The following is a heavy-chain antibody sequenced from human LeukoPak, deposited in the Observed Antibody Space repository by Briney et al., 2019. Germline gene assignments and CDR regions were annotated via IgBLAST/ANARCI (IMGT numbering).Heavy chain of an antibody. CDR2: IFYSGTT. D-gene: IGHD2-21*02. CDR3: ARTSALMTATSNFDS. V-gene: IGHV4-31*03. J-gene: IGHJ4*02. Sequence: SQTLSLTCSVSGGSISSGGYYWSWIRQHPGKGLEWIGYIFYSGTTYYNPSLKSRVTISVDRSKKQFSLKLSSVTAADTAVYYCARTSALMTATSNFDSWGQGTLVTVSS. CDR1: GGSISSGGYY.